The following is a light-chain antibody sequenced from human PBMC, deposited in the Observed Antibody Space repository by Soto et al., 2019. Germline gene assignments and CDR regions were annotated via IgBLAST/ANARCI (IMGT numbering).Light chain of an antibody. V-gene: IGLV2-23*01. J-gene: IGLJ1*01. CDR3: CSYAGSSPYV. CDR2: EGS. Sequence: QPVLTQPASVSGSPGQSITISCTGTSSEVGSYNLVSWYQQHPGKAPKLMIYEGSKRPSGVSNRFSGSKSGNTASLTISWLQAEDEADYYCCSYAGSSPYVFGTGTXVTVL. CDR1: SSEVGSYNL.